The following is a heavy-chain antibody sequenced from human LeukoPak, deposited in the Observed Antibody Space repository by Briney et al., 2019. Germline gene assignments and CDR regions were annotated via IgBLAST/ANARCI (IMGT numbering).Heavy chain of an antibody. Sequence: GGSLRLSCAASGFTFDDYARHWVRQAPGKGLEWVSLISGDGGSTYYADSVKGRFTISRDNSKNSVYLQMNSLRTEDAALYYCVKEAIFGAVIRWFDPWGQGTLVTLSS. J-gene: IGHJ5*02. CDR3: VKEAIFGAVIRWFDP. CDR2: ISGDGGST. V-gene: IGHV3-43*02. D-gene: IGHD3-3*01. CDR1: GFTFDDYA.